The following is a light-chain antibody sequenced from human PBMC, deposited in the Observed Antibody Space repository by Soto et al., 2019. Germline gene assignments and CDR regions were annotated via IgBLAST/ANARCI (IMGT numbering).Light chain of an antibody. J-gene: IGLJ1*01. Sequence: QSALTQPASVSGSPGQSITISCTGTSSDVGSYNLASWYQQHPGKAPKLMIYEGSKRPSGVSNRFSGSKSGNTASLTISGLQAEDEADYYCCSYAGSSTPYVFGTGTKVTVL. CDR2: EGS. CDR3: CSYAGSSTPYV. V-gene: IGLV2-23*01. CDR1: SSDVGSYNL.